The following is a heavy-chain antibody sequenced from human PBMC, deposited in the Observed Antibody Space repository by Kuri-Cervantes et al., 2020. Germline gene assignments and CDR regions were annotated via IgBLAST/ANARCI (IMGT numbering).Heavy chain of an antibody. J-gene: IGHJ6*02. CDR1: GFTFTSSA. CDR2: IVVGSGNT. CDR3: ASRDQAAEYLRYGMDV. Sequence: SVKVSCKASGFTFTSSAMQWVRQARGQRLGWIGWIVVGSGNTTYAQKFQERVTMTRNTSISTAYMELSSLRSEDTAVYYCASRDQAAEYLRYGMDVWGQGTTVTDSS. D-gene: IGHD6-13*01. V-gene: IGHV1-58*02.